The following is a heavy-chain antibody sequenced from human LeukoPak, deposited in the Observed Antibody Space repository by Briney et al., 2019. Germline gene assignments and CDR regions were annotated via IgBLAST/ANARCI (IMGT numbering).Heavy chain of an antibody. V-gene: IGHV4-34*01. Sequence: SETLSLTCAVYGGSFSGYYWSWIRQPPGKGLEWIGEINHSGSTNYNPSLKSRVTISVDTSKNLFSLKLSSVTAADTAVYYCARGHLWYNYGSGSYYFDYWGQGTLVTVSS. CDR2: INHSGST. J-gene: IGHJ4*02. D-gene: IGHD3-10*01. CDR1: GGSFSGYY. CDR3: ARGHLWYNYGSGSYYFDY.